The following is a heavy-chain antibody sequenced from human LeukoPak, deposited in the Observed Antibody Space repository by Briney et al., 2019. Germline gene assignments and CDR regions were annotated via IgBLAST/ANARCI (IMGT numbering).Heavy chain of an antibody. Sequence: SETLSLTCAVYGGSLSGYYWSWIRQPPGKGLEWIGEINHSGSTNYNPSLKSRVTISVDTSKNQFSLKLSSVTAADTAVYYCARGRGIQLWSPNFDYWGQGTLVTVSS. CDR3: ARGRGIQLWSPNFDY. J-gene: IGHJ4*02. V-gene: IGHV4-34*01. CDR2: INHSGST. D-gene: IGHD5-18*01. CDR1: GGSLSGYY.